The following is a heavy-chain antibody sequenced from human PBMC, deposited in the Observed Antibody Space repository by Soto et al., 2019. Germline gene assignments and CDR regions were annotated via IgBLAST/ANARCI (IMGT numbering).Heavy chain of an antibody. D-gene: IGHD3-10*01. CDR2: INHSGSN. V-gene: IGHV4-34*01. J-gene: IGHJ6*02. CDR1: GGSFSGYY. Sequence: QVQLQQWGAGLLKPSETLSLTCAVYGGSFSGYYCSWIRQPPGKGLEWIGEINHSGSNNYNPSLKSRVTISVATSKNQFSLKLSSVTAAGTAVYYCARVNIRVRGVSFRYKYCYGMDVWGQGTTVTVSS. CDR3: ARVNIRVRGVSFRYKYCYGMDV.